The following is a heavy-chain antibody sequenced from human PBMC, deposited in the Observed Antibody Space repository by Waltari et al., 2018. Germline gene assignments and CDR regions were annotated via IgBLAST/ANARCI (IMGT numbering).Heavy chain of an antibody. CDR1: GGYISSSSYY. CDR3: ARHDSSYYYYMDV. Sequence: QLQLQESGPGLVKTSETLSLNCTVSGGYISSSSYYWGWISQPPGKWLEWIGIIYYSVSTYYNPSLKSLVTISVDTSKNQFSLKLSSVTAADTAVYYCARHDSSYYYYMDVWGKGTTVTVSS. D-gene: IGHD3-22*01. CDR2: IYYSVST. J-gene: IGHJ6*03. V-gene: IGHV4-39*01.